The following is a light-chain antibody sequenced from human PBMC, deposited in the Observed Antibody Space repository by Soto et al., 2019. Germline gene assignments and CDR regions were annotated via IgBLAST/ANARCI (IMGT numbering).Light chain of an antibody. CDR2: DVS. V-gene: IGLV2-14*01. J-gene: IGLJ1*01. Sequence: QSALTQPASVSGSPGQSITISCTGTSCDVGGYNYVSWYQQHPGKAPKLMIYDVSNRPSGVSNRFSGSKSGNTASLTISGLQAEDEADYYCSSYTSSSTRVFGTGTKVTVL. CDR1: SCDVGGYNY. CDR3: SSYTSSSTRV.